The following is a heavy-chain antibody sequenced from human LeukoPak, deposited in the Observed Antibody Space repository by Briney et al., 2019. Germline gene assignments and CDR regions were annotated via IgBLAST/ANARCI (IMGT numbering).Heavy chain of an antibody. CDR1: GYTFTGYY. Sequence: ASVKVSCKASGYTFTGYYMHWVRQAPGQGLEWMGWINPNSGGTNYAQKFQGRVTMTRDTSISTAYMELSRLRSDDTAVYYCAREVGYSSSLKYFDYWGQGTPVTVSS. D-gene: IGHD6-6*01. J-gene: IGHJ4*02. CDR2: INPNSGGT. V-gene: IGHV1-2*02. CDR3: AREVGYSSSLKYFDY.